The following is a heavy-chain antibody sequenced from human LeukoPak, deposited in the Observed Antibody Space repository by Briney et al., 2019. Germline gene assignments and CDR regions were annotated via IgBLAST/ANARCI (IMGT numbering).Heavy chain of an antibody. CDR3: AKVGFCSGGSCYSAEYFQH. CDR1: GFTFSSYW. J-gene: IGHJ1*01. V-gene: IGHV3-23*01. Sequence: QPGGSLRLSCAASGFTFSSYWMHWVRQAPGKGLEWVSAISSSGDSTYYADSVKGRFTISRDKSKNTLYLQMNSLRAEDTAVYYCAKVGFCSGGSCYSAEYFQHWGQGTLVTVSS. D-gene: IGHD2-15*01. CDR2: ISSSGDST.